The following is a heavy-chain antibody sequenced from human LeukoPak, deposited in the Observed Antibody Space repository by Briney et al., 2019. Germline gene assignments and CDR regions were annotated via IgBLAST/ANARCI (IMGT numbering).Heavy chain of an antibody. CDR3: AKWGCSGGSCYPFAY. Sequence: GGSLRLSCAASGFTFSSYAMSWVRQAPGKGLEWVSAVSGISNGTYYADSVKGRFTISRDNSKNTLYLLMNSLRAEDTAVYYCAKWGCSGGSCYPFAYWGQGTLVTVSS. D-gene: IGHD2-15*01. CDR2: VSGISNGT. CDR1: GFTFSSYA. V-gene: IGHV3-23*01. J-gene: IGHJ4*02.